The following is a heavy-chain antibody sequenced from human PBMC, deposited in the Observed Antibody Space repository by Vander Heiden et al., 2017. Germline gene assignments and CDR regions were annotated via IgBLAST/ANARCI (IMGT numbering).Heavy chain of an antibody. D-gene: IGHD7-27*01. V-gene: IGHV3-23*01. J-gene: IGHJ3*02. CDR3: AKDLGTSEDDAFDI. CDR2: ISGSGGST. CDR1: GFTYGSYA. Sequence: EVQVLESGGGLVQPGGSLRLSCPASGFTYGSYAMGWVRQAPGKGLEWVSAISGSGGSTYYADSVKGRFTISRDNSKNTLYLQMNSLRAEDTAVYYCAKDLGTSEDDAFDIWGQGTMVTVSS.